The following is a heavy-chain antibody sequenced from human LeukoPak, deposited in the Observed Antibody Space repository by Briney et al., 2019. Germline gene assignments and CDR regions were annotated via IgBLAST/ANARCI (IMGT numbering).Heavy chain of an antibody. J-gene: IGHJ4*02. CDR1: GGSINSGGYY. D-gene: IGHD3-22*01. CDR2: IYYSGST. Sequence: SETLSLTCTVSGGSINSGGYYWSWIRQHPGKGLEWIGYIYYSGSTYYNPSLKSRVTISVDTSKNQFSLKLSSVTAADTAVYYCARISYYYDSSGYHYYFDYWGQGTLVTVSS. V-gene: IGHV4-31*03. CDR3: ARISYYYDSSGYHYYFDY.